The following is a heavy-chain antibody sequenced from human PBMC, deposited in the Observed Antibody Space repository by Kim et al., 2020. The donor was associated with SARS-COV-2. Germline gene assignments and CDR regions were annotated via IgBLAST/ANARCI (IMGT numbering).Heavy chain of an antibody. D-gene: IGHD6-19*01. CDR1: GFTFSSYG. Sequence: GGSLRLSCAASGFTFSSYGMHWVRQAPGKGLEWVAVISYDGSNKYYADSVKGRFTISRDNSKNTLYLQMNSLRAEDTAVYYCAKASGPQYYFDYWGQGTLVTVSS. J-gene: IGHJ4*02. CDR2: ISYDGSNK. CDR3: AKASGPQYYFDY. V-gene: IGHV3-30*18.